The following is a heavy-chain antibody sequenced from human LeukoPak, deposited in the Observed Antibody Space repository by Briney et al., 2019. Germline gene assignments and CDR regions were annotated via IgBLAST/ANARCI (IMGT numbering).Heavy chain of an antibody. CDR1: GFTVSSNY. Sequence: PGGSLRLSCAASGFTVSSNYMSWVRQAPGKGLEWVSVIYTGGSTYYADSVKGRFTISRDNARNTLYLQMNSLRAEDTAVYYCARCRGYYDSSGYHISSFDLWGQGTMISVSS. CDR2: IYTGGST. CDR3: ARCRGYYDSSGYHISSFDL. D-gene: IGHD3-22*01. V-gene: IGHV3-53*01. J-gene: IGHJ3*01.